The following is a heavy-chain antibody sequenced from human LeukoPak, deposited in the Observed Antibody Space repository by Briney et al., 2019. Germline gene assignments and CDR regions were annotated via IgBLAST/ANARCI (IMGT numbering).Heavy chain of an antibody. CDR1: GFTFSSYA. Sequence: GGSLRLSCAASGFTFSSYAMSWVRQAPGKGLEWVSAISGSGGSTYYADSVKGRFTISRDNSKNTLYLQMNSLRAEDTAVYYCAREPHAYYYDSSGDAFDIWGQGTMVTVSS. V-gene: IGHV3-23*01. J-gene: IGHJ3*02. D-gene: IGHD3-22*01. CDR3: AREPHAYYYDSSGDAFDI. CDR2: ISGSGGST.